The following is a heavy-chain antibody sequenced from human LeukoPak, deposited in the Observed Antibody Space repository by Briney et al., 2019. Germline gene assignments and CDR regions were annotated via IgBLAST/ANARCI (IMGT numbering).Heavy chain of an antibody. J-gene: IGHJ5*02. CDR2: IRYDGSNK. CDR3: AKEQDYGDSYNWFDP. CDR1: GFTFSSYG. D-gene: IGHD4-17*01. Sequence: PGGSLRLSCAASGFTFSSYGMHWVRLAPGKGLEWVAFIRYDGSNKYYADSVKGRFTISRDNSKNTLYLQMNSLRAEDTAVYYCAKEQDYGDSYNWFDPWGQGTLVTVSS. V-gene: IGHV3-30*02.